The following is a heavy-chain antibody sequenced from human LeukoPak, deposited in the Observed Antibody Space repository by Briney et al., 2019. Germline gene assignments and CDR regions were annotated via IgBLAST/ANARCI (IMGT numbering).Heavy chain of an antibody. CDR1: GGSMNNYY. CDR3: AREGYEEGFDY. CDR2: IYYTGSS. J-gene: IGHJ4*02. Sequence: PSETLSLTCTVSGGSMNNYYWSWIRQPPGRGLEWIAYIYYTGSSNDNPSPKSRVTISVDTSKNQFSLKLSSVTAADTAVYYCAREGYEEGFDYWGQGTLVTVSS. V-gene: IGHV4-59*12. D-gene: IGHD5-12*01.